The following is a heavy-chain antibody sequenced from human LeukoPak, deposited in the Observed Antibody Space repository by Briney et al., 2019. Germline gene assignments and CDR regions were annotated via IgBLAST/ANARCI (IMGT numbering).Heavy chain of an antibody. Sequence: PGGSLRLSCAASGFTFSSYSMIWVRQAPGKGLEWVSYISSSSSTIYYADSVKGRFTISRDNAKNSLYLQMNSLRAEDTALYYCAKDINPYYASGSYFDSWGQGTLVTVSS. CDR3: AKDINPYYASGSYFDS. CDR1: GFTFSSYS. D-gene: IGHD3-10*01. CDR2: ISSSSSTI. J-gene: IGHJ4*02. V-gene: IGHV3-48*04.